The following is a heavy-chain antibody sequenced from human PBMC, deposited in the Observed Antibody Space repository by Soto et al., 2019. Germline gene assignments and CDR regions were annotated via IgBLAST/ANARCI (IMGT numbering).Heavy chain of an antibody. CDR1: GFTFSSYA. J-gene: IGHJ6*02. CDR2: ISYDGSNK. D-gene: IGHD3-10*01. CDR3: ARDLGGGELWFGEYIGMDV. Sequence: QVPLVESGGGVVQPGRSLRLSCAASGFTFSSYAMHWVRQAPGKGLEWVAVISYDGSNKYYADSVKGRFTISRDNSKNTLYLQMNSLRAEDTAVYYCARDLGGGELWFGEYIGMDVWGQGTTVTVSS. V-gene: IGHV3-30-3*01.